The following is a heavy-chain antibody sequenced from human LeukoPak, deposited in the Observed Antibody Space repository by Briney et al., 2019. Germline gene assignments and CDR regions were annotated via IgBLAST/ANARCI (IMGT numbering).Heavy chain of an antibody. Sequence: GGSLRLSCAASGFTFSSYAMHWVRQAPGKGLEWVAVIWYDGSHKYYADSVKGRFTISRDNSKNTMYLKMNRLRGEDKAVYYCARERINMVRGVIGRFDPWGQGTLVTVSS. CDR1: GFTFSSYA. J-gene: IGHJ5*02. CDR2: IWYDGSHK. D-gene: IGHD3-10*01. CDR3: ARERINMVRGVIGRFDP. V-gene: IGHV3-33*01.